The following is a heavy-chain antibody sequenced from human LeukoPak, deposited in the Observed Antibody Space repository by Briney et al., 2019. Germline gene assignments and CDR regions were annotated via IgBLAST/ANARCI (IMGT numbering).Heavy chain of an antibody. CDR3: ARVGAATTNFDY. CDR2: IYSGGST. J-gene: IGHJ4*02. D-gene: IGHD5-12*01. V-gene: IGHV3-53*01. Sequence: PGGSLRLSCAASGFTVSSNYMSWVRQAPGKGLEWVSVIYSGGSTYYADSVKGRFTISRDSSKNTLYLQMNSLRAEDTAVYYCARVGAATTNFDYWGQGTLVTVSS. CDR1: GFTVSSNY.